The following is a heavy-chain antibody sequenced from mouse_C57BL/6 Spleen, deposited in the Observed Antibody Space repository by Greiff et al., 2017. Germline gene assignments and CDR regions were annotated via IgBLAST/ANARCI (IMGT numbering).Heavy chain of an antibody. CDR2: IYPRSGNT. D-gene: IGHD1-1*01. CDR1: GYTFTSYG. J-gene: IGHJ2*01. CDR3: ARQALLEVVRYFDY. V-gene: IGHV1-81*01. Sequence: QVQLKESGAELARPGASVKLSCKASGYTFTSYGISWVKQRTGQGLEWIGEIYPRSGNTYYNEKFKGKATLTADKSSSTAYMELRSLTSEDSAVYFCARQALLEVVRYFDYWGQGTTLTVSS.